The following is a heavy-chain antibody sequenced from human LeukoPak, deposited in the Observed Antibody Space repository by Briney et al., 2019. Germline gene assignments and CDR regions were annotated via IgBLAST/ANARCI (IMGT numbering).Heavy chain of an antibody. CDR1: GFTFDDYA. CDR2: ISWNSGSI. D-gene: IGHD3-9*01. CDR3: AKPTSNRFLAGYKYDAFDI. J-gene: IGHJ3*02. Sequence: AGGSLRLSCAASGFTFDDYAMHWVRQAPGKGLEWVSGISWNSGSIGYADSVKGRFTISRDNAKNSLYLQMNSLRAEDTALYYCAKPTSNRFLAGYKYDAFDIWGQGTMVTVSS. V-gene: IGHV3-9*01.